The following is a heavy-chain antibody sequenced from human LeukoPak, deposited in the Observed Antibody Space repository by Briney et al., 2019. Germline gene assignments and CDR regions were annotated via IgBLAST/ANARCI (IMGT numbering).Heavy chain of an antibody. V-gene: IGHV4-39*07. Sequence: SATLSLTCSVSGDSISSPTYHWGWVRQPPGKGPEWIATIYYIGITYYSPSLRGRATISMDTSNNQFSLRVNSVTAADTAIYYCTRIISSGNFDYWGQGLLVTVSS. CDR3: TRIISSGNFDY. D-gene: IGHD3-3*01. CDR2: IYYIGIT. CDR1: GDSISSPTYH. J-gene: IGHJ4*02.